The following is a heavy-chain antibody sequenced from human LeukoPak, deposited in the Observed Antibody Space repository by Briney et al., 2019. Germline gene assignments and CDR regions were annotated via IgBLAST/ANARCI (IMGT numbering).Heavy chain of an antibody. Sequence: SETLSLTCAVYGESLSGYYWGWIRQPPGKGLEWVGYIYYSGSTYYSSSLKSRVTISVDTSKNQFSLKLNSVTAADTAVYYCASRYYYDSSGYFLYWGQGTLVTVSS. CDR3: ASRYYYDSSGYFLY. D-gene: IGHD3-22*01. CDR2: IYYSGST. CDR1: GESLSGYY. V-gene: IGHV4-34*01. J-gene: IGHJ4*02.